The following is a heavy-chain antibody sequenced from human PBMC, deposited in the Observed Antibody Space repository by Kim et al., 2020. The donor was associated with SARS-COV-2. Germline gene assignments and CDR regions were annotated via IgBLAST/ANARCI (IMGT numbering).Heavy chain of an antibody. Sequence: SETLSLTCTVSGGSISSYYWSWIRQPAGKGLEWIGRIYTSGSTNYNPSLKSRVTMSVDTSKNQFSLKLSSVTAADTAVYYCARESVPPHYYDILTGLYYYYYGMDVWGQGTTVTVSS. D-gene: IGHD3-9*01. CDR1: GGSISSYY. CDR2: IYTSGST. V-gene: IGHV4-4*07. CDR3: ARESVPPHYYDILTGLYYYYYGMDV. J-gene: IGHJ6*02.